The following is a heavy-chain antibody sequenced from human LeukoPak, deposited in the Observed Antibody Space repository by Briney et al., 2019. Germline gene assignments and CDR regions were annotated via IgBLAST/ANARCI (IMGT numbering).Heavy chain of an antibody. Sequence: GGSLRLSCPAASGFTFSNAWMSWVRRAPGKGLEWVGRIKTKTDGETTDYAAPVKGRFTISRDDSKNTLYLQMNSLNTEDTAGYYCTRLQVGVGSFDYWGQGILGTVFS. J-gene: IGHJ4*02. D-gene: IGHD1-26*01. V-gene: IGHV3-15*01. CDR3: TRLQVGVGSFDY. CDR2: IKTKTDGETT. CDR1: GFTFSNAW.